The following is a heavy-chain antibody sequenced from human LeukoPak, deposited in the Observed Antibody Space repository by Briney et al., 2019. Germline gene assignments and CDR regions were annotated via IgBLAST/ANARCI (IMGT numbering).Heavy chain of an antibody. CDR2: IYHSGST. Sequence: SETLSLTCTVSGGSISSGGYYWSWIRQPPGKGLEWIGYIYHSGSTYYNPSLKSRVTISVDRSKNQFSLKLSSVTAADTAVSYCARTYSNYVHVYWGQGTLVTVSS. CDR3: ARTYSNYVHVY. J-gene: IGHJ4*02. V-gene: IGHV4-30-2*01. D-gene: IGHD4-11*01. CDR1: GGSISSGGYY.